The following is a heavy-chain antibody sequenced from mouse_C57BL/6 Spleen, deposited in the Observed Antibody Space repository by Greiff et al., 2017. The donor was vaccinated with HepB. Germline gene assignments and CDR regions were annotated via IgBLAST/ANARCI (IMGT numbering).Heavy chain of an antibody. V-gene: IGHV1-26*01. D-gene: IGHD1-1*01. CDR1: GYTFTDYY. CDR3: ARGYYGSLYYFDY. CDR2: INPNNGGT. Sequence: EVQLQQSGPELVKPGASVKISCKASGYTFTDYYMNWVKQSHGKSLEWIGDINPNNGGTSYNQKFKGKATLTADKSSSTAYMELRSLTSEDSAVYYCARGYYGSLYYFDYWGQGTTLTVSS. J-gene: IGHJ2*01.